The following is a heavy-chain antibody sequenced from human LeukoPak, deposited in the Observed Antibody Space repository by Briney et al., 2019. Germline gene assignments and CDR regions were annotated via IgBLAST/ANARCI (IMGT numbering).Heavy chain of an antibody. V-gene: IGHV3-53*01. J-gene: IGHJ4*02. D-gene: IGHD3-10*01. CDR1: GXTVSSNY. CDR3: AGSPGSYYFDY. Sequence: GRSLRLSCAASGXTVSSNYMSCVRQAPGKGLEWVSVIYSGGRTYYADSVKGRFTISRNNSKNTLYLQMNSLRAEDTAVYYCAGSPGSYYFDYWGQGTLVPVSS. CDR2: IYSGGRT.